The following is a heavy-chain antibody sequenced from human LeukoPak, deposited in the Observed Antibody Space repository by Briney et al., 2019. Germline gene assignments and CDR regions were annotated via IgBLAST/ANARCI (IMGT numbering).Heavy chain of an antibody. CDR2: IYYRGST. CDR1: GGSVRSGSYY. D-gene: IGHD3-10*01. V-gene: IGHV4-61*01. Sequence: PSETLSLTCTVSGGSVRSGSYYWSWIRQPPGKGLEWIAFIYYRGSTNYNPSLKSRVTISVDTSKNQFSLKLSSVTAADTAVYYCARRRDTYYYGSGSYYNYWFDPWGQGTLVTVSS. CDR3: ARRRDTYYYGSGSYYNYWFDP. J-gene: IGHJ5*02.